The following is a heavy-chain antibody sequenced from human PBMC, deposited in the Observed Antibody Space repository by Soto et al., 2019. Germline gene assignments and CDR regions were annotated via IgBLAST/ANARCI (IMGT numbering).Heavy chain of an antibody. V-gene: IGHV3-30*18. J-gene: IGHJ3*02. CDR3: ANPGYSGYDGGDAFDI. CDR2: ISYDGSNK. CDR1: GFTFSSGG. Sequence: PGGSLRLSCAASGFTFSSGGMRWCRRAPGRGVEGVAVISYDGSNKYYTQSVKGRFTISRDNSKNTLYLQMNSLRAEDTAVYYCANPGYSGYDGGDAFDIWGQGTMVTVSS. D-gene: IGHD5-12*01.